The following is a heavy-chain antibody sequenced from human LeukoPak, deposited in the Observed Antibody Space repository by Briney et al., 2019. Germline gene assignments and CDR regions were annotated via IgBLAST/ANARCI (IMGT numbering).Heavy chain of an antibody. J-gene: IGHJ5*02. V-gene: IGHV3-11*06. CDR3: ARVVITIFPWGNWFDP. CDR1: GFTFSDYY. D-gene: IGHD3-9*01. CDR2: ISSSSSYT. Sequence: GGSLRLSCAASGFTFSDYYMSWIRQAPGKGLEWVSYISSSSSYTNYADSVKGRFTISRDNAKNSLYLQMNSLRAEDTAVYYCARVVITIFPWGNWFDPWGQGTLVTVSS.